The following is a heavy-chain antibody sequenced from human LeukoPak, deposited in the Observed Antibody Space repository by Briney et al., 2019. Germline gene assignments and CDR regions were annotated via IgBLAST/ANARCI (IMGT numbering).Heavy chain of an antibody. D-gene: IGHD3-22*01. CDR3: ARDSDSSFEGVPFDY. V-gene: IGHV3-66*01. CDR1: GFTVSTTD. J-gene: IGHJ4*02. Sequence: PGGSLRVSCAASGFTVSTTDMSWVRQAPGKGLEWVSIIYTGDNTYYADSVKGRFTISRDNSKNTLYLQMNSLRAEDTAVYYCARDSDSSFEGVPFDYWGQGTLVTVSS. CDR2: IYTGDNT.